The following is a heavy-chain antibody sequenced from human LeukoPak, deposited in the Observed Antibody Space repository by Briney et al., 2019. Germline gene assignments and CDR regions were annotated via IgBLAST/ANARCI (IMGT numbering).Heavy chain of an antibody. CDR3: TTNVLRFYPYYFDY. CDR2: IKSKTDGGTT. D-gene: IGHD3-3*01. Sequence: TGGSLRLSCAASGFTFSNAWMSWVRQAPGKGLEWVGRIKSKTDGGTTDYAAPVKGRFTISRDDSKNTLYLQMNSLKTEDTAVYYCTTNVLRFYPYYFDYWGQGTLVTVSS. CDR1: GFTFSNAW. V-gene: IGHV3-15*01. J-gene: IGHJ4*02.